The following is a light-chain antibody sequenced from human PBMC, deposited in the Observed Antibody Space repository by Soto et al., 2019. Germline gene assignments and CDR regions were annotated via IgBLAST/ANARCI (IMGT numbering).Light chain of an antibody. CDR2: RNN. J-gene: IGLJ2*01. CDR1: GSNVGSNY. CDR3: AAWDDSLSGVV. Sequence: QSALTQPPSASGTPGQRVTISCSGSGSNVGSNYVYWYQQLPGTAPKLLIHRNNQRPSGVPDRFSGSKSGTSASLAISGLRSEDEADYYCAAWDDSLSGVVFGGGTKLTVL. V-gene: IGLV1-47*01.